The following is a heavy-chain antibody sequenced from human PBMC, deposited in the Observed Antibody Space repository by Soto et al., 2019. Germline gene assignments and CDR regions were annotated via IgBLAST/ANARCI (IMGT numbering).Heavy chain of an antibody. J-gene: IGHJ6*02. D-gene: IGHD3-22*01. CDR2: INHSGST. V-gene: IGHV4-34*01. CDR3: GEGDYYRSSGYYFYYYTMDV. Sequence: SETLSLTCAVYGGSFSGYYWSWIRQPPGKGLEWIGEINHSGSTNYNPSLKSRVTISVDTSKNQFSLKLSSVTAADTAVYYCGEGDYYRSSGYYFYYYTMDVWGQGTTVTVSS. CDR1: GGSFSGYY.